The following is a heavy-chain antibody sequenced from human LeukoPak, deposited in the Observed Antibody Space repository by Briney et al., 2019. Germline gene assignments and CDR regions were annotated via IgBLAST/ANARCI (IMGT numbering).Heavy chain of an antibody. Sequence: GGSLRLSCAASGFTFSSYAMKCVRRAPGKGLEWVSAIAESGAATYYADSVKGRFTISRDNSKNMLYLQMNSLRADDTAVYYCAKQLGYCGDGTCYFENWGQGTLVTVSS. D-gene: IGHD2-15*01. V-gene: IGHV3-23*01. CDR2: IAESGAAT. CDR3: AKQLGYCGDGTCYFEN. CDR1: GFTFSSYA. J-gene: IGHJ4*02.